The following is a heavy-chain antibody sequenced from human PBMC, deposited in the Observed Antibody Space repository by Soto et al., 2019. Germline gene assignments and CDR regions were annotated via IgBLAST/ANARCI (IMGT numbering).Heavy chain of an antibody. J-gene: IGHJ6*02. Sequence: VASVKVSCKASGYTFTSYYMHWVRQAPGQGLEWMGIINPSGGSTSYAQKFQGRVTMTRDTSTSTVYMELSSLRSEDTAVYYCAREGYDFWSGYYNYYGMDVWGQGTTVTVSS. CDR1: GYTFTSYY. CDR3: AREGYDFWSGYYNYYGMDV. CDR2: INPSGGST. V-gene: IGHV1-46*01. D-gene: IGHD3-3*01.